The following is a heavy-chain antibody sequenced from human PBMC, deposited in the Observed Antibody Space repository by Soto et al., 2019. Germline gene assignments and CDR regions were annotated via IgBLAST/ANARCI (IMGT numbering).Heavy chain of an antibody. CDR2: IIPIFGTA. V-gene: IGHV1-69*12. J-gene: IGHJ6*02. CDR1: GGTFSSYA. Sequence: QVQLVQSGAEVKKPGSSVKVSCKASGGTFSSYAISWVRQAPGQGLEWMGGIIPIFGTANYAQKFQGGVTITADESTSTAYMELSSLRSEDTAVYYCARKQVPATAGLGYYYGMDVWGQGTTVTVSS. CDR3: ARKQVPATAGLGYYYGMDV. D-gene: IGHD2-2*01.